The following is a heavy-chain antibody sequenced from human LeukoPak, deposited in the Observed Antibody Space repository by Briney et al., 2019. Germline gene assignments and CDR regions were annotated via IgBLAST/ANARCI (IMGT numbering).Heavy chain of an antibody. CDR1: GVTFSSYG. V-gene: IGHV3-33*01. CDR3: ARGSLLWFGELAPFNP. J-gene: IGHJ5*02. D-gene: IGHD3-10*01. Sequence: PLRLSCAASGVTFSSYGIHWVCHGPRQGRGMVSVIWYYVSDKYYTDSLKGRFTISTENSKHTLSLQMTSLRPEDTALYYCARGSLLWFGELAPFNPWGKGTLVTVSS. CDR2: IWYYVSDK.